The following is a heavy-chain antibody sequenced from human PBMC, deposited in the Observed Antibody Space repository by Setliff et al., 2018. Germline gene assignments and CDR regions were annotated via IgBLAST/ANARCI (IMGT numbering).Heavy chain of an antibody. CDR3: ARAGYIYYYYYMDV. D-gene: IGHD5-18*01. V-gene: IGHV4-34*01. J-gene: IGHJ6*03. Sequence: SETLSLTCAVYGGSFSGYHWSWIRQPPGKGLEWIGEINHSGSTNYNPSLKSRVTISVDTSNNQFSLKLRSVTAADTAVYYCARAGYIYYYYYMDVWGKGTTVTVSS. CDR2: INHSGST. CDR1: GGSFSGYH.